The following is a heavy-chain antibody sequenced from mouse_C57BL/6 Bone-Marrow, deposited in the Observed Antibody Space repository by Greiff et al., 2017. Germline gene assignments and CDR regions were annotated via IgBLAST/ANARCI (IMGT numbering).Heavy chain of an antibody. D-gene: IGHD2-4*01. V-gene: IGHV5-6*01. CDR2: ISSGGSYT. CDR3: ARRGLRVSAWGSY. Sequence: EVQLVESGGDLVKPGGSLKLSCAASGFTFSSYGMSWVRQTPDKRLEWVATISSGGSYTYYPDSVKGRFTISRDNARNTLYLQMSSLKSEDTAMYYCARRGLRVSAWGSYWGQGTLVTLSA. J-gene: IGHJ3*01. CDR1: GFTFSSYG.